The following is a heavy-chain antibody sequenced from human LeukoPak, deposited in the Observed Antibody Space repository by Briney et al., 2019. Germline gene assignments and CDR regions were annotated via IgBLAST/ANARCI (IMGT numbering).Heavy chain of an antibody. J-gene: IGHJ4*02. CDR2: ISSSGSTI. CDR1: GFTFSSYW. Sequence: GGSLRLSCAASGFTFSSYWMSWVRQAPGKGLEWVSYISSSGSTIYYADSVKGRFTISRDNAKNSLYLQMNSLRAEDTAVYYCARDGSGSYYQYYFDYWGQGTLVTVSS. CDR3: ARDGSGSYYQYYFDY. D-gene: IGHD3-10*01. V-gene: IGHV3-48*04.